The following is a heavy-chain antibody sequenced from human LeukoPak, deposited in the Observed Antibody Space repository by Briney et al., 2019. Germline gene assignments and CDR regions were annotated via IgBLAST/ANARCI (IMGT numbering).Heavy chain of an antibody. V-gene: IGHV2-5*01. J-gene: IGHJ4*02. CDR1: GFSLSTSGVG. CDR3: AHRSQVLVGATALYYFDY. CDR2: IYWNDDK. D-gene: IGHD1-26*01. Sequence: SGPTLVKPTQTLTLTCTFSGFSLSTSGVGVGWIRQPPGKALEWLALIYWNDDKRYSPSLKSRLTITKDASKNQVVLTMTNMDPVDTATYYCAHRSQVLVGATALYYFDYWGQGTLVTVSS.